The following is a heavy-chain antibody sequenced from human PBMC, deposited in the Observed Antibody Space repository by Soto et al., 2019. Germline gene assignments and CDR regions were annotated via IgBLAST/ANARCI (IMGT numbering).Heavy chain of an antibody. CDR1: GFNFEPYY. CDR2: ISDNGKYI. Sequence: PGGSLRLSCAASGFNFEPYYMAWIRQAPGKGLQWVSSISDNGKYIYYADSVKGRFTISRDNAKNSLYLQMNSLRAEDTAVYYCARGMQYYFDYWGQGTLVTVSS. D-gene: IGHD6-19*01. V-gene: IGHV3-21*01. CDR3: ARGMQYYFDY. J-gene: IGHJ4*02.